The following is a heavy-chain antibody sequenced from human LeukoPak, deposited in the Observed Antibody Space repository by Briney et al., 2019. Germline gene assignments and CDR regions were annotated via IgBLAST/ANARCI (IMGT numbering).Heavy chain of an antibody. J-gene: IGHJ6*02. V-gene: IGHV4-34*01. D-gene: IGHD6-13*01. CDR1: GGSFSGYY. Sequence: SETLSLTCAVYGGSFSGYYWSWIRQPPGKGLEWIGEINHSGSTNYNPSLKSRVTISVDTSKNQFSLKLSSVTAADTAVYYCARGLAAGTEYYYYGVDVWGQGTTVTVSS. CDR3: ARGLAAGTEYYYYGVDV. CDR2: INHSGST.